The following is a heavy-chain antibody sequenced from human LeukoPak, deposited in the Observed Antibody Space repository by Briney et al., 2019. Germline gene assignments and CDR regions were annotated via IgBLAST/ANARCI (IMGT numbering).Heavy chain of an antibody. CDR1: EFSVGSNY. Sequence: GGSLRLSCAASEFSVGSNYMTWVRQAPGKGLEWVSLIYSGGSTYYADSVKGRFTISRDNSKNTLYLQMNSLRAEDTAVYYCARAQLSAYYDSSGYYNFDYWGQGTLVTVSS. D-gene: IGHD3-22*01. J-gene: IGHJ4*02. CDR2: IYSGGST. CDR3: ARAQLSAYYDSSGYYNFDY. V-gene: IGHV3-66*01.